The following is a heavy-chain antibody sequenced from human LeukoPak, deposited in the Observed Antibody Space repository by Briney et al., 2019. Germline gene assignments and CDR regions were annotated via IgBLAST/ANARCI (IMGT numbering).Heavy chain of an antibody. CDR1: GFTFSSYS. J-gene: IGHJ4*02. Sequence: PGGSLRLSCAAPGFTFSSYSMNWVRQAPGKGLEWVSSISSSSSYIYYADSVKGRFTISRDNAKNSLYLQMNSLRAEDTAVYYCARGPYSSGWYRHYFDYWGQGTLVTVSS. D-gene: IGHD6-19*01. CDR3: ARGPYSSGWYRHYFDY. CDR2: ISSSSSYI. V-gene: IGHV3-21*01.